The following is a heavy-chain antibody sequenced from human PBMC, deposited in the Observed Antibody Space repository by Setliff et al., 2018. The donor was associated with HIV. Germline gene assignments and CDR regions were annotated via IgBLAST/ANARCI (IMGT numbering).Heavy chain of an antibody. V-gene: IGHV4-34*01. CDR1: GGSFSGFY. CDR3: ARGGGEIFWSGYVDGFDY. Sequence: SETLSLTCAVYGGSFSGFYWNWIRQPPGKGLEWIGEINYSGSTNYNPSRKSRVTISVDTTKNQFSLRLSSVIAADTAVYYCARGGGEIFWSGYVDGFDYWGQGTLVTVSS. CDR2: INYSGST. J-gene: IGHJ4*02. D-gene: IGHD3-3*01.